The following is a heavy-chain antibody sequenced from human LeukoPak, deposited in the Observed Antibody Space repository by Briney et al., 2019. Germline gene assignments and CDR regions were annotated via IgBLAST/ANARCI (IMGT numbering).Heavy chain of an antibody. Sequence: PGGSLRPSCAASGFTFSSYGMHWVRQAPGKGLEWVAVIWYDGSNKYYADSVKGRFTISRDNSKNTLYLQMNSLRAEDTAVYYCARDPSSSWYFDYWGQGTLVTVSS. CDR3: ARDPSSSWYFDY. D-gene: IGHD6-13*01. CDR1: GFTFSSYG. V-gene: IGHV3-33*01. CDR2: IWYDGSNK. J-gene: IGHJ4*02.